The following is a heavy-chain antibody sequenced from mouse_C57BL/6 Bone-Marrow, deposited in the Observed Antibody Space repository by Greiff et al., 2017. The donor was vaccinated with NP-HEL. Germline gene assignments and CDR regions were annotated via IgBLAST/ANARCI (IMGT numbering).Heavy chain of an antibody. Sequence: QVQLQQSGAELVRPGTSVTVSCKASGYAFTNYLIEWVKQRPGQGLEWIGVINPGSGGTNYNEKFKGKATLTADKSSSTAYMQLSSLTSEDSAVYFCARRGDSLDYWGQGTTLTVSS. CDR1: GYAFTNYL. J-gene: IGHJ2*01. CDR3: ARRGDSLDY. V-gene: IGHV1-54*01. D-gene: IGHD2-13*01. CDR2: INPGSGGT.